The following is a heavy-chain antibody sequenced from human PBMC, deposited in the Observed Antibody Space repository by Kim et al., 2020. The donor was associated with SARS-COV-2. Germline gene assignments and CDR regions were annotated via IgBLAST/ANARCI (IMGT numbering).Heavy chain of an antibody. V-gene: IGHV5-51*01. CDR1: GYSFTSYW. CDR3: ARQMVVIKDGKGVNAFDI. D-gene: IGHD3-22*01. Sequence: GESLKISCKGSGYSFTSYWIGWVRQMPGKGLEWMGIIYPGDSDTRYSPSFQGQVTISADKSISTAYLQWSSLKASDTAMYYCARQMVVIKDGKGVNAFDIWGQGTMVTVSS. CDR2: IYPGDSDT. J-gene: IGHJ3*02.